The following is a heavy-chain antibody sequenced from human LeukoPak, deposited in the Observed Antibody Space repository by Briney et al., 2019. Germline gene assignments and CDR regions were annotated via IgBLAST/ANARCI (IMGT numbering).Heavy chain of an antibody. V-gene: IGHV3-23*01. CDR3: AKDLRELDRYYYDSSGSDAFDI. J-gene: IGHJ3*02. CDR2: ISGSGAST. D-gene: IGHD3-22*01. CDR1: RFTFSTYA. Sequence: VQPGGSLRLSCAASRFTFSTYAMSWVRQAPGKGLDWVSSISGSGASTYYADSVKGRFTISRDNPKNTLYLQMNSLRAEDTAVYYCAKDLRELDRYYYDSSGSDAFDIWGQGTMVTVSS.